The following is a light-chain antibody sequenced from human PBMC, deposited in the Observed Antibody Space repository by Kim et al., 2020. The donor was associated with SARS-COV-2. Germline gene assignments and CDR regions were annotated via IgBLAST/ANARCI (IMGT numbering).Light chain of an antibody. CDR1: SLRSYS. V-gene: IGLV3-19*01. CDR2: AKN. CDR3: KSRDSSGNHLV. J-gene: IGLJ3*02. Sequence: ALGQTVSITCQGDSLRSYSASWYQQKPGQAPLLVINAKNNRPSWIPDRFSGSTSGNTVSLTITGAQAEDEADYYCKSRDSSGNHLVFGGGTKVTVL.